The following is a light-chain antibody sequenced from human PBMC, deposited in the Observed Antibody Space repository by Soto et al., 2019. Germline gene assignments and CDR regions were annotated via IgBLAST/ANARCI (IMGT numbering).Light chain of an antibody. Sequence: DIQMTQSPSTLSASVGDRVTITCRASQSISYWLAWYQQKPGKAPNLLIYKASSLESGVPSRFSGSGSGTELTLTITILQPDDFATYYCQQYNNYWTFSQGTKVEVK. CDR2: KAS. CDR1: QSISYW. J-gene: IGKJ1*01. CDR3: QQYNNYWT. V-gene: IGKV1-5*03.